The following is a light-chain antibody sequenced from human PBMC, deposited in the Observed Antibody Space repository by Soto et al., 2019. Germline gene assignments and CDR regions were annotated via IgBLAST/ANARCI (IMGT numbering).Light chain of an antibody. CDR2: EVS. J-gene: IGLJ1*01. Sequence: QSALNQPASVSGSPGQSITISCAGTSSDVGPYNYVSWYQLHPGKAPKLMIFEVSNRPSGVSNRFSGSKSGNTASLTISGLQAEDEADYYCSSYTSTDTLYVFGTGTKVTV. V-gene: IGLV2-14*01. CDR3: SSYTSTDTLYV. CDR1: SSDVGPYNY.